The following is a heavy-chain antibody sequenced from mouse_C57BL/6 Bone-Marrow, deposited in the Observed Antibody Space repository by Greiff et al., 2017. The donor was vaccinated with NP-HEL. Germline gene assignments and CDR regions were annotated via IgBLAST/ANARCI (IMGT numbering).Heavy chain of an antibody. V-gene: IGHV5-16*01. J-gene: IGHJ4*01. CDR1: GFTFSDYY. CDR3: AREGGLRRRTYAMDY. D-gene: IGHD2-4*01. CDR2: INYDGSST. Sequence: EVMLVESEGGLVQPGSSMKLSCTTSGFTFSDYYMAWVRQVPEQGLDWVANINYDGSSTYYLDSLKSRFIISRDTAKNILYLQMSSLKSEDTATYYCAREGGLRRRTYAMDYWGQGTSVTVSS.